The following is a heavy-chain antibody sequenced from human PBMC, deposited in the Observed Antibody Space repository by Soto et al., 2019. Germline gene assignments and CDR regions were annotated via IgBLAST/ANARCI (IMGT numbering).Heavy chain of an antibody. V-gene: IGHV5-51*01. CDR2: IYPGDSDA. CDR1: GYSFNSFW. J-gene: IGHJ4*02. Sequence: GESLKISCKGSGYSFNSFWLGWVRQMPGKGLEWMGIIYPGDSDARYSPSFQGQVTISADKSITTAYLQWSSLKASDTAMYYCARQTGIPVAAPTFDYGGQGTLVTVSS. CDR3: ARQTGIPVAAPTFDY. D-gene: IGHD6-19*01.